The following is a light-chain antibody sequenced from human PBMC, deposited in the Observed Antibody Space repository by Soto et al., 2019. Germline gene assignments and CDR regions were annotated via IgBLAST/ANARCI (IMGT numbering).Light chain of an antibody. CDR3: QHRSNWPLT. J-gene: IGKJ4*01. CDR2: DAS. CDR1: QSVGSY. V-gene: IGKV3-11*01. Sequence: EVVLTQSPATLSLSPGDGATLSCRASQSVGSYLAWYQQKPGQAPRLLIYDASNRATGVPARFSGSGSGTDFTLTIGSLEPEDFAIYYCQHRSNWPLTFGGGTKVEI.